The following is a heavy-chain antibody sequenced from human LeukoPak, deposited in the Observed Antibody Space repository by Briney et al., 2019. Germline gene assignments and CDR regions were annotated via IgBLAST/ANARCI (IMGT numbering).Heavy chain of an antibody. J-gene: IGHJ6*02. Sequence: PSETLSLTCTVSGGSISSYYWSWIRQPPGKGLEWIGYIYYSGSTNYNPSLKSRVTISVDTSKNQFSLKLSSVTAADTAVYYCASRPSLHDYGPNYYGMDVWGQGTTVTVSS. D-gene: IGHD4-17*01. CDR1: GGSISSYY. CDR3: ASRPSLHDYGPNYYGMDV. V-gene: IGHV4-59*08. CDR2: IYYSGST.